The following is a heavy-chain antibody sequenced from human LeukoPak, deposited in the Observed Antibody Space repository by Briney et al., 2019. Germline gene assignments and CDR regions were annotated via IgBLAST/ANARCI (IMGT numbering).Heavy chain of an antibody. CDR2: ITFTGTT. Sequence: AGSLRLSCAASGVTLSGYSMNWVRQAPGKGLEWVSHITFTGTTYYADSVKGRFTISRDNAKKSLSLQMNSLRAEDTAIYYCSTAKFDYWGQGTLVTVSS. V-gene: IGHV3-48*01. J-gene: IGHJ4*02. CDR3: STAKFDY. CDR1: GVTLSGYS.